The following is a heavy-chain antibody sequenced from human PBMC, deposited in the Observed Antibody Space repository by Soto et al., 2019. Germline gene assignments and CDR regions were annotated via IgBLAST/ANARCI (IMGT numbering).Heavy chain of an antibody. CDR1: GFTFSSYA. D-gene: IGHD5-12*01. Sequence: QVQLVESGGGVVQPGRSLRLSCAASGFTFSSYAMHWVRQAPGKGLEWVAAIAYDGSNNYYADSVKGRFTISRDNYKNPLYLQMHSLRGEDTAVYYCARVLDRGWLRPRYYHFGMHVWGQGTTVTVSS. CDR3: ARVLDRGWLRPRYYHFGMHV. CDR2: IAYDGSNN. J-gene: IGHJ6*02. V-gene: IGHV3-30-3*01.